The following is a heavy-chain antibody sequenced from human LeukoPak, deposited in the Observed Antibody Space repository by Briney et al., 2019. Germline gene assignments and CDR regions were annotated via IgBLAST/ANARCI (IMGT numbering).Heavy chain of an antibody. V-gene: IGHV3-23*01. D-gene: IGHD3-10*01. Sequence: PGGSLRLSCAASGFTFSSYAMSWVRQAPGKGLEWVSGISGSGGSTYYADSVKGRFTISRDNSKNTLYLQMKSLRAEDTAVYYCAKASITMVRGVIIRYYFDYWGQGTLVTVSS. CDR2: ISGSGGST. CDR1: GFTFSSYA. J-gene: IGHJ4*02. CDR3: AKASITMVRGVIIRYYFDY.